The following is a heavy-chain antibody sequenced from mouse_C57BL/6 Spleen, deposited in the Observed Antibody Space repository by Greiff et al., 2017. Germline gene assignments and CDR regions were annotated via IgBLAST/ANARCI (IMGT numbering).Heavy chain of an antibody. V-gene: IGHV5-4*01. CDR3: ARVGLQRGYDIDY. D-gene: IGHD2-14*01. Sequence: DVQLQESGGGLVKPGGSLKLSCAASGFTFSSYAMSWVRQTPEKRLEWVATISDGGSYTYYPDNVKGRFTISRDNAKNNLYLQMSHLKSEDTAMYYCARVGLQRGYDIDYWGQGTTLTVSS. CDR2: ISDGGSYT. CDR1: GFTFSSYA. J-gene: IGHJ2*01.